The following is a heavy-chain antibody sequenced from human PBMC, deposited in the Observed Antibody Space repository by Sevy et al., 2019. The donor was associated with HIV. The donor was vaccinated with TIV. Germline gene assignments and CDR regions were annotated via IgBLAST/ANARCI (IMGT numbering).Heavy chain of an antibody. J-gene: IGHJ4*02. Sequence: GGSLRLSCAASGFTFSSYAMRWVRPAPGKGLEWVSALSGSGGSTHYADSVKGRFTISRDNSKNTLYLPMNSLRAEDTAVYYCGGGKSGSYFRPADYWGQGTLVTVSS. CDR1: GFTFSSYA. D-gene: IGHD1-26*01. V-gene: IGHV3-23*01. CDR3: GGGKSGSYFRPADY. CDR2: LSGSGGST.